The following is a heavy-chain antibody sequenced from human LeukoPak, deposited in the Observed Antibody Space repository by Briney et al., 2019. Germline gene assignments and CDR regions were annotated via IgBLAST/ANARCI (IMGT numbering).Heavy chain of an antibody. D-gene: IGHD3-16*01. V-gene: IGHV1-2*02. Sequence: ASVKVSCKASGYTFTGYYMHWVRQAPGQGLEWMGWINPNSGGTNYAQKFQGRVTMTRDTSISTAYMELSRLRSDDTAVYYCARVPAGAGLFDYGGQEPLVTVPS. CDR2: INPNSGGT. CDR1: GYTFTGYY. CDR3: ARVPAGAGLFDY. J-gene: IGHJ4*02.